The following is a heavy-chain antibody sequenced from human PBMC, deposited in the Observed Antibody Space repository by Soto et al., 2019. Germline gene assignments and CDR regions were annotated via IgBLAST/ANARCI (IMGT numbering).Heavy chain of an antibody. CDR3: AEEGTRASFDH. CDR2: ISYDGGTK. Sequence: QVQLVESGGGVVQPGRSLRLSCAASAFTFSTSAMHWVRQAPDRGLEWVSVISYDGGTKYYADSVKGRFFISRDNSKNMVYLQMNSLRLEDMAVYYCAEEGTRASFDHWGQGTLVTVAS. CDR1: AFTFSTSA. J-gene: IGHJ4*02. V-gene: IGHV3-30*18.